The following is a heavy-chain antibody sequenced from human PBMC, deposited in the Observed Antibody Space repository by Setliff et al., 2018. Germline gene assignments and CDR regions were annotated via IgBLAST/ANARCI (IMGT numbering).Heavy chain of an antibody. Sequence: ASVKVSCKTSGYSFISYYMYWVRQAPGQGLEWMGIINVSGGSASYAQRFQDRVTMTTDTSTSTSYMELRSLRSDDTAVYYCSRLVRYCTRTTCQRLSGGEFWGQGTLVTVSS. D-gene: IGHD2-8*01. V-gene: IGHV1-46*01. CDR3: SRLVRYCTRTTCQRLSGGEF. CDR1: GYSFISYY. CDR2: INVSGGSA. J-gene: IGHJ4*02.